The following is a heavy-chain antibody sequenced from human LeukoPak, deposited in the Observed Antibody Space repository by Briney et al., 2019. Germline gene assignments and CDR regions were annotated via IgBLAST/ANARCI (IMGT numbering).Heavy chain of an antibody. Sequence: GGSLRLSCAASGFTFSSYGMHWVRQTPGKGLEWVAIIWSDGSNKYYADSVKGRFTIARDNSKNTLYLQMNSLRAEDTAVYYCARGSGSFSGGFDYWGQGTLVTVSS. CDR1: GFTFSSYG. J-gene: IGHJ4*02. V-gene: IGHV3-33*01. D-gene: IGHD1-26*01. CDR2: IWSDGSNK. CDR3: ARGSGSFSGGFDY.